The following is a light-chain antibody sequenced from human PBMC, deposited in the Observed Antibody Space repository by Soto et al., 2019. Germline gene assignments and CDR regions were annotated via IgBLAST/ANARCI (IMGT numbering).Light chain of an antibody. CDR3: HQRNT. CDR2: DTT. Sequence: VLTQSPVTLSLSPGDRATLSCRASQSVSTYLAWYRQVPGQPPRLLIYDTTNRAAGIPPRFSGSRSGTDFTLTISSVETEDFALYYCHQRNTFGQGTRLEIK. J-gene: IGKJ5*01. CDR1: QSVSTY. V-gene: IGKV3-11*01.